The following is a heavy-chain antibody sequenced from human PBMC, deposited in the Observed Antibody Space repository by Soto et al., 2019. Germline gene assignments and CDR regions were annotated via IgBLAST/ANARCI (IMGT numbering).Heavy chain of an antibody. D-gene: IGHD2-2*01. Sequence: ASVKVSCKASGYTFTSYGISWVRQAPGQGLEWMGWISAYNGNTNYAQKLQGRVTMTTDTSTSTAYMELRSLRSDDTAVYYCARDHCSSTSCYEGVFYYYYYMDAWGKGTTVTVSS. CDR3: ARDHCSSTSCYEGVFYYYYYMDA. V-gene: IGHV1-18*01. CDR1: GYTFTSYG. CDR2: ISAYNGNT. J-gene: IGHJ6*03.